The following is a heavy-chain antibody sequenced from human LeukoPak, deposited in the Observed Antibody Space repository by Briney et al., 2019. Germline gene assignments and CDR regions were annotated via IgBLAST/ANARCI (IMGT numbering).Heavy chain of an antibody. D-gene: IGHD4-17*01. V-gene: IGHV3-48*03. Sequence: GGSLRLSCAASGFTFSSYEMTWVRQPPGKGLEWASHISRSGDHVYYAASVKGRFTISRDNAKNSLYLQMNSLRAEDTAVYFCARSPHDSGHSYLPVVDYWGQGALVTVSS. CDR2: ISRSGDHV. J-gene: IGHJ4*02. CDR3: ARSPHDSGHSYLPVVDY. CDR1: GFTFSSYE.